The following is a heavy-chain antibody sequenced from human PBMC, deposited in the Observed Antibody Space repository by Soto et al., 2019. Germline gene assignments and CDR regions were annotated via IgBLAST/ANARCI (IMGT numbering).Heavy chain of an antibody. Sequence: QVQLVQSGAEMKKPGSSVKVSCQSSGGTFNTYAMNWVRQAPGQGPEWMGDIAPMFGAANYAPKFQGRVTIPADESTGTSYMQFSSLTSEDTALYFCAREVQVHTPAFVYWGQGTLVTVSS. CDR2: IAPMFGAA. V-gene: IGHV1-69*19. D-gene: IGHD3-10*01. J-gene: IGHJ4*02. CDR1: GGTFNTYA. CDR3: AREVQVHTPAFVY.